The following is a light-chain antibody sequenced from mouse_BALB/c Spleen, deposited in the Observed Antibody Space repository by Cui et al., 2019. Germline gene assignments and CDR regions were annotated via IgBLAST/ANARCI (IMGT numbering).Light chain of an antibody. V-gene: IGKV4-80*01. CDR1: SSVSY. J-gene: IGKJ2*01. Sequence: QIVLTQSPAIMSASLRAEITLTCSASSSVSYMHWYQQKSGTSPKLLIYSTSNLASGVPSRFSGSGSGTFYSLTISSVEAEDAADYYCHQWSSYPTFGGGTKLEIK. CDR3: HQWSSYPT. CDR2: STS.